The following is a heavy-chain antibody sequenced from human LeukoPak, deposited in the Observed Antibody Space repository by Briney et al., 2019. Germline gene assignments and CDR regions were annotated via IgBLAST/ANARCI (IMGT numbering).Heavy chain of an antibody. V-gene: IGHV3-21*01. CDR1: GFTFSSYA. D-gene: IGHD3-10*01. Sequence: GGSLRLSCAASGFTFSSYAMSWVRQAPGKGLEWVSSISSSSSYIYYADSVKGRFTISRDNAKNSLYLQMNSLRAEDTAVYYCARDYYGSGSSPQSHYYYYYGMDVWGQGTTVTVSS. J-gene: IGHJ6*02. CDR2: ISSSSSYI. CDR3: ARDYYGSGSSPQSHYYYYYGMDV.